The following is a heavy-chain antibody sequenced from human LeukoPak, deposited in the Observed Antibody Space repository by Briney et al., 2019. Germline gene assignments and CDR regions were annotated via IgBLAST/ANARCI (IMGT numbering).Heavy chain of an antibody. CDR3: ARSRGVPRWFGP. CDR2: IFNGGST. D-gene: IGHD5-24*01. CDR1: GGSISSGGYY. V-gene: IGHV4-39*07. Sequence: PSETLSLTCTVSGGSISSGGYYWSWIRQPRGKGLEWIGNIFNGGSTYYNPSLKSRVTISLDTSKNQFSLRLTSVTAADTAVYFCARSRGVPRWFGPWGQRTLVTVSS. J-gene: IGHJ5*02.